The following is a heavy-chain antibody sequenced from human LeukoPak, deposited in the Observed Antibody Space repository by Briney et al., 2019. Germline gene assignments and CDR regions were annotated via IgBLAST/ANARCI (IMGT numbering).Heavy chain of an antibody. D-gene: IGHD6-13*01. Sequence: GGSLRLSCSASGFTFSSYAMHWVRQAPGKGLEYVSAISSNGGSTYYADSVKGRFTISRDNSRNTLYLQMSSLRADDTAVYYCVGFRATAGLYWGQGTLVTVSS. CDR2: ISSNGGST. J-gene: IGHJ4*02. V-gene: IGHV3-64D*06. CDR1: GFTFSSYA. CDR3: VGFRATAGLY.